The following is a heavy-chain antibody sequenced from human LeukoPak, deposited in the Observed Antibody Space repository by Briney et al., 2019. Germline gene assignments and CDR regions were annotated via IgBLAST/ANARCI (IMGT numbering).Heavy chain of an antibody. V-gene: IGHV1-2*02. CDR2: INPNSGDT. D-gene: IGHD1-26*01. Sequence: ASVNVSCKASGYTFTGYYMHWVRQAPGQGLEWMEWINPNSGDTNYAQKFQGRVTMTRDTSISTAYMELSRLRSDDTAVYYCAHKGGSGSYYFRGTYDAFDIWGQGTMVTVSS. CDR3: AHKGGSGSYYFRGTYDAFDI. J-gene: IGHJ3*02. CDR1: GYTFTGYY.